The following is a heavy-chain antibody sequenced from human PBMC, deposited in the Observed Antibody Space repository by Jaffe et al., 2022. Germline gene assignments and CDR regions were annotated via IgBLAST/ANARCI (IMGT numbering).Heavy chain of an antibody. J-gene: IGHJ4*02. CDR3: ARDWDWGLVY. Sequence: EVQLVESGGDLVQPGQSLRLSCVTSGFDFGDSAMAWVRQAPGQGLEWVGLITKKAFGEKTAYAASVRGRFTFSRDDSKTTAYLQMNSLRTEDTAVYYCARDWDWGLVYWGQGTLVTVSS. CDR1: GFDFGDSA. CDR2: ITKKAFGEKT. V-gene: IGHV3-49*04. D-gene: IGHD7-27*01.